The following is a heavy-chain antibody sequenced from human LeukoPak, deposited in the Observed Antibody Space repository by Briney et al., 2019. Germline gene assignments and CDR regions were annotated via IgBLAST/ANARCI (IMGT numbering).Heavy chain of an antibody. CDR2: ISADGGDI. CDR1: GFIFSNNI. J-gene: IGHJ4*02. V-gene: IGHV3-23*01. D-gene: IGHD6-19*01. CDR3: ATDSSSFDY. Sequence: GGSLRLSCAASGFIFSNNIMNWVRQAPGKGLEWVSVISADGGDIYYADSVNGRFTISRDNPKNTLYLQMNSLRAEDTAVYYCATDSSSFDYWGQGTLVTVSS.